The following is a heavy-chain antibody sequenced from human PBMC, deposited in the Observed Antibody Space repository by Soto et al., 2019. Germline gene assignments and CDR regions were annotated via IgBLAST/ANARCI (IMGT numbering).Heavy chain of an antibody. CDR2: IRGSGDNT. CDR3: ITYDPLDY. J-gene: IGHJ4*02. D-gene: IGHD5-12*01. Sequence: EVQLLESGGNLVQPGGSLRLSCAASGLTFISYAMSWVRQPPGKGLEWVSGIRGSGDNTYYADSVKGRFTISRDNSKNTLYLQMNSLRAEDAAVYYCITYDPLDYWGQGTLATVSS. CDR1: GLTFISYA. V-gene: IGHV3-23*01.